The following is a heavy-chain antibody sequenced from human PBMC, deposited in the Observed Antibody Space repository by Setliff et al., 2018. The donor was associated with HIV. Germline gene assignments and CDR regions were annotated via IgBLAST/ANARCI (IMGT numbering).Heavy chain of an antibody. D-gene: IGHD1-26*01. J-gene: IGHJ4*02. Sequence: ASVKVSCKTFGYSFTAYQMHWLRQAPGQGLEWMGRINRDNGGIDYAQKFQGRVTVTRDTSINTAYMELSSLRYDDTAVYYCARGGEGMALYPDYWGQGTRVTVS. V-gene: IGHV1-2*06. CDR1: GYSFTAYQ. CDR2: INRDNGGI. CDR3: ARGGEGMALYPDY.